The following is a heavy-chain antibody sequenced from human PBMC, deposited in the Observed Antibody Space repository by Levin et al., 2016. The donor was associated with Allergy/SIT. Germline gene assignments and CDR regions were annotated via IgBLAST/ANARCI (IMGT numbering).Heavy chain of an antibody. CDR3: ARLSEWELG. Sequence: VRQMPGKGLEWMGIIYPGDSDTRYSPSFQGQVTIPADKSISTAYLQWSSLKASDTAMYYCARLSEWELGWGQGTLVTVSS. CDR2: IYPGDSDT. J-gene: IGHJ4*02. D-gene: IGHD1-26*01. V-gene: IGHV5-51*01.